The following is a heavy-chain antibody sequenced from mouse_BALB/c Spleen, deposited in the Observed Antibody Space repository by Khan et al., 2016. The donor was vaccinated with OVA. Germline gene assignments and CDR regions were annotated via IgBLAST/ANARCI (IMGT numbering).Heavy chain of an antibody. V-gene: IGHV1-77*01. Sequence: QVQLQQSGTELARPGASVKLSCKASGYTFTDYYINWVKQRTGQGLEWIGEISPGSGDTYYNEKFKGKATLTADKSSTTAYLQLSRLTSEASAVYFCAGRKDFGYTFAYWGQGTLVPVSA. D-gene: IGHD1-2*01. CDR1: GYTFTDYY. CDR3: AGRKDFGYTFAY. CDR2: ISPGSGDT. J-gene: IGHJ3*01.